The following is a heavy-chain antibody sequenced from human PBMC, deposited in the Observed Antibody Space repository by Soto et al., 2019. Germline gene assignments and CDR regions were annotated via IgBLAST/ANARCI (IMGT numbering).Heavy chain of an antibody. CDR2: ISYDGSNK. D-gene: IGHD3-22*01. CDR3: AKDLSGYFDY. CDR1: GFTFSSYG. J-gene: IGHJ4*02. V-gene: IGHV3-30*18. Sequence: QVQLVESGGGVVQPGRSLRLSCAASGFTFSSYGMHWVRQAPGKGLEWVAVISYDGSNKYYADSVKGRFTISRDNSKNTLYLQMNSLRAEDMAVYYCAKDLSGYFDYWGQGTLVTVSS.